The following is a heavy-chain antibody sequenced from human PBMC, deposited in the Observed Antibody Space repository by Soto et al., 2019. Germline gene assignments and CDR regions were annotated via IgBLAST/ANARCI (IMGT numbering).Heavy chain of an antibody. J-gene: IGHJ4*02. CDR1: GGSISGYY. CDR3: AGEGYCISTSCYDG. V-gene: IGHV4-59*12. Sequence: PSETLSLTCTVSGGSISGYYWSWIRQPPGKGLEWIGYIYYSGSTNYTPSLKSRVTISVDTSKNQFSLKLNSVTAADTAVYYCAGEGYCISTSCYDGWGQGTLVTVSS. CDR2: IYYSGST. D-gene: IGHD2-2*01.